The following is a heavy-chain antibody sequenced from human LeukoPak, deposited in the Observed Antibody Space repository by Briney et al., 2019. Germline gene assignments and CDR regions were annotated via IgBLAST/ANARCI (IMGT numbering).Heavy chain of an antibody. Sequence: SETLSLTCTVSGASISSYYWSWIRQPPGKGLEWIGYIYYSGSANYNPSLKSRVTISVDTSKNQFSLKLSSVTAADTAVYYCARDLPAFDPWGQGTLVTVSS. CDR1: GASISSYY. J-gene: IGHJ5*02. V-gene: IGHV4-59*12. CDR2: IYYSGSA. CDR3: ARDLPAFDP.